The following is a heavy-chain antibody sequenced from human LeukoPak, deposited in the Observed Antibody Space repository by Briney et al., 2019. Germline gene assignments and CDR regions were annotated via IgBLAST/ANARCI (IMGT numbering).Heavy chain of an antibody. V-gene: IGHV3-74*01. CDR1: GFTFTTSW. Sequence: PGGSLRLSCAASGFTFTTSWMHWFRQAPGKGLVWVSRIESDGTSTTYADSVKGRFTISRDNAKNTLYLQMNSLRDEDTAVYYCARNPAGIGDYLGQGTLVTVSS. CDR2: IESDGTST. J-gene: IGHJ4*02. CDR3: ARNPAGIGDY. D-gene: IGHD1-26*01.